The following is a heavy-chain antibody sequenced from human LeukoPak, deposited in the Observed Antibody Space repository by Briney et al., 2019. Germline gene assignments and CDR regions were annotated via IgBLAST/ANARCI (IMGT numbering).Heavy chain of an antibody. CDR2: IVPIFGTT. V-gene: IGHV1-69*05. J-gene: IGHJ3*02. D-gene: IGHD6-13*01. CDR3: ARDRGERGSSWSLSAHGFDI. CDR1: GYTFTSYA. Sequence: SVKVSCKASGYTFTSYAINWVRQAPGQGLEWMGRIVPIFGTTNYAQKFQGRVTITTDESTSTAYMELSSLRSEDTAVYYCARDRGERGSSWSLSAHGFDIWGQGTMVTVSS.